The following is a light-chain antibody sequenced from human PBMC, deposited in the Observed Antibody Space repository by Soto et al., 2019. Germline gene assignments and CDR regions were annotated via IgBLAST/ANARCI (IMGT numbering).Light chain of an antibody. Sequence: EIVMTQSPAILSLSPGERATLSCRARQSVSTNLAWYHHKPGQAPRLLIYGASNRATGFPARFSGSGSGTEFTLTISSLQSEDFDVYYCQQYNDNWPTFGQGTKVEIK. J-gene: IGKJ1*01. CDR3: QQYNDNWPT. CDR1: QSVSTN. V-gene: IGKV3-15*01. CDR2: GAS.